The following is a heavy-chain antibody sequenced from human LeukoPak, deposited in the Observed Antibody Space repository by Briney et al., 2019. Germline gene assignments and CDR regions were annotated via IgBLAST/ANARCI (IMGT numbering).Heavy chain of an antibody. D-gene: IGHD3-16*01. CDR1: GFTFSSYA. J-gene: IGHJ3*02. CDR3: AKGFEDIMYAFDI. V-gene: IGHV3-23*01. CDR2: ISGSGCST. Sequence: QPGGSLRLSCAASGFTFSSYAMSWVRQAPGKGLEWVSAISGSGCSTYYADSVKGRFTISRDNSKNTLYLQMNSLRAEDTAVYYCAKGFEDIMYAFDIWGQGTMVTVSS.